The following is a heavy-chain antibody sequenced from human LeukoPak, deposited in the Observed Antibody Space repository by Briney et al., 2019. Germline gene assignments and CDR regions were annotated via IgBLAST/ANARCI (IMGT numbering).Heavy chain of an antibody. J-gene: IGHJ4*02. Sequence: PGRSLRLSCAASGFTFDDYAMHWVRQAPGKGLEWVSGISWNSGSIGYADSVKGRFTISRDNAKNSLYLQMNSLRAEDTAVYYCARGKWLVHVGPDYWGQGTLVTVSS. CDR2: ISWNSGSI. CDR3: ARGKWLVHVGPDY. CDR1: GFTFDDYA. D-gene: IGHD6-19*01. V-gene: IGHV3-9*01.